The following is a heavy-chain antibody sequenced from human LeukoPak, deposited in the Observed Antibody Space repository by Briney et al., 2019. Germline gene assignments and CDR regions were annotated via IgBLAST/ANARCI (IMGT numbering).Heavy chain of an antibody. J-gene: IGHJ6*03. V-gene: IGHV1-46*01. Sequence: GASVKVSCKASGYTFTSHFMHWVRQAPGQGLEWMGIINPRGGSTSYTQKFQGRVTMTRDTSTSTVYMELSSLRAEDTAVYYCARHGSFTMVRGRLRYYYMDVWGKGTTVTISS. CDR3: ARHGSFTMVRGRLRYYYMDV. CDR1: GYTFTSHF. D-gene: IGHD3-10*01. CDR2: INPRGGST.